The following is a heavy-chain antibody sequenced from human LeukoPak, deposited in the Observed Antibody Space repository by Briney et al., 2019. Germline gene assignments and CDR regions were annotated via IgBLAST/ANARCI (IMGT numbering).Heavy chain of an antibody. D-gene: IGHD6-13*01. Sequence: ASVKVSCKASGYTFTSYDINWVRQATGQGLEWMGWMNPNSGNTGYAQKFQGRVTITRNTSISTAYMELSSLRSEDTAVYYCARAPPRHPGPATPSSWYRKSWFDPWGQGTLVTVSS. CDR2: MNPNSGNT. CDR3: ARAPPRHPGPATPSSWYRKSWFDP. J-gene: IGHJ5*02. CDR1: GYTFTSYD. V-gene: IGHV1-8*03.